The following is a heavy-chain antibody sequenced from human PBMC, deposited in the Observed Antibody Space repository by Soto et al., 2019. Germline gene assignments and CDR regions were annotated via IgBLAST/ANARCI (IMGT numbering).Heavy chain of an antibody. D-gene: IGHD1-26*01. CDR3: ARHSASWQWFDY. CDR1: GGSISSGGYY. CDR2: IYYSGRT. V-gene: IGHV4-31*03. Sequence: QVQLQESGPGLVKPSQTLSLTCSVSGGSISSGGYYWSWIRQHPEKGLEWIGYIYYSGRTNYNPSIKSRVIISVDTSSNRFSQDLRSVTAAHTAIYYCARHSASWQWFDYWGQGTLVTVSS. J-gene: IGHJ5*01.